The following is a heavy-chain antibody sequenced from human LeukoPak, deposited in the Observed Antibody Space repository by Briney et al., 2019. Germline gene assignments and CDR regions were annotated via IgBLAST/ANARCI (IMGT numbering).Heavy chain of an antibody. V-gene: IGHV1-2*02. Sequence: ASVRVSCKSSGYTFTGYYMHWVRQARGQGVEWMGGINTNSCGTKYAHKFRGGVTMNRETSISTDYMELSRLIPDVTAVYYCALANDWVDYCGQGTLVTVSS. CDR3: ALANDWVDY. CDR2: INTNSCGT. CDR1: GYTFTGYY. D-gene: IGHD3-9*01. J-gene: IGHJ4*02.